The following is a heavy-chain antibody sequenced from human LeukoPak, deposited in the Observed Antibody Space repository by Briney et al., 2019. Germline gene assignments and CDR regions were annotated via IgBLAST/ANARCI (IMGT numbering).Heavy chain of an antibody. J-gene: IGHJ4*02. CDR3: ARWELSSGSPGDY. D-gene: IGHD1-26*01. CDR1: GYSFTSYW. V-gene: IGHV5-51*01. CDR2: IYPGDSDT. Sequence: GESLKICCKGSGYSFTSYWICWVRQMPGKGLEWMGIIYPGDSDTRYSPSFQGQVTISADKSISTAYLQWSSLKASDTAMYYCARWELSSGSPGDYWGQGTLVTVSS.